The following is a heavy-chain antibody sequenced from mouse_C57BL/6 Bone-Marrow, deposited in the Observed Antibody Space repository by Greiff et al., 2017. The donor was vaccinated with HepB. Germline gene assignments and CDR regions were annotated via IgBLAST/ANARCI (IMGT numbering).Heavy chain of an antibody. J-gene: IGHJ2*01. CDR3: ASSSDYFDY. V-gene: IGHV5-17*01. Sequence: EVQVVESGGGLVKPGGSLKLSCAASGFTFSDYGMHWVRQAPEKGLEWVAYISSGSSTIYYADTVKGRFTISRDNAKNTLFLQMTSLRSEDTAMYYCASSSDYFDYWGQGTTLTVSS. CDR2: ISSGSSTI. CDR1: GFTFSDYG. D-gene: IGHD3-2*02.